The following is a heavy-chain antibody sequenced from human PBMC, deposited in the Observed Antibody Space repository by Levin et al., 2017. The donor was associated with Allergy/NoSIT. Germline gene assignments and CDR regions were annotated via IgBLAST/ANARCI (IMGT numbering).Heavy chain of an antibody. CDR2: ISSSGSTI. CDR1: GFTFSDYY. J-gene: IGHJ2*01. V-gene: IGHV3-11*01. Sequence: TGGSLRLSCAASGFTFSDYYMSWIRQAPGKGLEWVSYISSSGSTIFYADSVKGRFTISRDNAKNSLYLQMNSLRAEDTAVYYCARESRADWYFDLWGRGTLVTVSS. CDR3: ARESRADWYFDL.